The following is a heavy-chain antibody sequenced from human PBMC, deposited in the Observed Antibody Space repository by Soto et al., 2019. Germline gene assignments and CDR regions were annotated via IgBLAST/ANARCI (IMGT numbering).Heavy chain of an antibody. J-gene: IGHJ4*02. CDR1: GFTFSSYA. V-gene: IGHV3-30-3*01. Sequence: PGGSLRLSCAASGFTFSSYAMHWVRQAPGKGLEWVAVISYDGSNKYYADSVKGRFTISRDNSKNTLYLQMNSLRAEDTAVYYCAREISYGGRPIDYWGQGTLVTV. CDR3: AREISYGGRPIDY. CDR2: ISYDGSNK. D-gene: IGHD2-15*01.